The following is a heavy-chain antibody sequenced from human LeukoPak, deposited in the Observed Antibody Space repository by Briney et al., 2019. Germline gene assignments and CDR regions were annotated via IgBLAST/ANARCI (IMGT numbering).Heavy chain of an antibody. CDR1: GGSFSGYY. J-gene: IGHJ4*02. CDR2: INHSGST. Sequence: PSETLSLTCAVYGGSFSGYYWSWIRQPPGKGLEWIGEINHSGSTNYNPSLKSRVTISVDTSKNQFSLKLSSVTAADTAVYYCASTYGGQRGYWGQGTLVTVSS. CDR3: ASTYGGQRGY. V-gene: IGHV4-34*01. D-gene: IGHD4-23*01.